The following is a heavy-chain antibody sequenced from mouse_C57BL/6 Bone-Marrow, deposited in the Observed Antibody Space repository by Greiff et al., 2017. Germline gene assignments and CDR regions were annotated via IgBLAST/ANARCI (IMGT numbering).Heavy chain of an antibody. CDR3: AIPVYYGNYVDYAMDY. CDR2: IHPSDSDT. CDR1: GYTFTSYW. J-gene: IGHJ4*01. D-gene: IGHD2-1*01. V-gene: IGHV1-74*01. Sequence: QVQLQQPGAELVKPGAPVKVSCKASGYTFTSYWMHWVKQRPGQGLEWIGRIHPSDSDTNYNQKFKGKATLTVDKSSSTAYMQLSSLTSEDSAVYYCAIPVYYGNYVDYAMDYWGQGTSVTVSS.